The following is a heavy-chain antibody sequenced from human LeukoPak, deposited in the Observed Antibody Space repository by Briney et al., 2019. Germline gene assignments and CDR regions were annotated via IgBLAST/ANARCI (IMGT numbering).Heavy chain of an antibody. CDR2: IYNSGST. V-gene: IGHV4-59*01. Sequence: SETLSLTCTVSGGSISSYYWSWIWDPPRKGLGWIGCIYNSGSTNYNPSLKSRVTISVDTSKNQFSLKLSSVTAADTAVYYCASVHKLADGYDPWGQGTLVTVSS. J-gene: IGHJ5*02. CDR3: ASVHKLADGYDP. CDR1: GGSISSYY. D-gene: IGHD5-24*01.